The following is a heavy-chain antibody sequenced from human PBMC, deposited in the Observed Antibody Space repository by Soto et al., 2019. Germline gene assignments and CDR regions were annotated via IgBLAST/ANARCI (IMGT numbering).Heavy chain of an antibody. CDR1: GFTFSSYA. Sequence: GGSLRLSCAASGFTFSSYAMSWVRQAPGKGLEWVSAISGSGGSTYYADSVKGRFTISRDNSKNTLYLQMNSLRAEDTAVYYCAKLPERRGDYYYYMDVWGKGTTVTVSS. D-gene: IGHD1-1*01. CDR3: AKLPERRGDYYYYMDV. J-gene: IGHJ6*03. V-gene: IGHV3-23*01. CDR2: ISGSGGST.